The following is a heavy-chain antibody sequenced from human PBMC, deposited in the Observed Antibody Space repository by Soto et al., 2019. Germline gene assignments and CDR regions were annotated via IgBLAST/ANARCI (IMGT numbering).Heavy chain of an antibody. J-gene: IGHJ6*02. D-gene: IGHD3-10*01. CDR3: ARHGFGPLHGLVDV. Sequence: QVQLQESGPGLVKPSETLSLTCTVSGGSITNYYCSWFRQPPGKGLEWIGYIKYDGYSAYNLSLKRRVTLSMDASKTQFSLMLESVTATDTAVYYCARHGFGPLHGLVDVWGPGTRVIVSS. CDR2: IKYDGYS. CDR1: GGSITNYY. V-gene: IGHV4-59*08.